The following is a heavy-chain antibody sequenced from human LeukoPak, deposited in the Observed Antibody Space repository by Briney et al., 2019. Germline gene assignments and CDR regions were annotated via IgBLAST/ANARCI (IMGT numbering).Heavy chain of an antibody. CDR2: IKSKTDGGTT. J-gene: IGHJ4*02. CDR1: GFTFSNAW. CDR3: TRITKSARFDD. V-gene: IGHV3-15*01. Sequence: PGGSLRLSCAASGFTFSNAWMSWVRQAPGKGLEWVGRIKSKTDGGTTDYAAPVQGRFTIARDDSENTLDLQMNSLKTEDTVVYYCTRITKSARFDDWGQGTLVTASS.